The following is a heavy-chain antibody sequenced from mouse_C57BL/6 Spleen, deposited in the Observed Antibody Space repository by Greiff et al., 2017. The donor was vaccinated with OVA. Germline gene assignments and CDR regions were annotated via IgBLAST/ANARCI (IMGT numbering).Heavy chain of an antibody. V-gene: IGHV1-61*01. D-gene: IGHD4-1*01. Sequence: VQLQQPGAELVRPGSSVTLSCKASGYTFTSYWMEWVKQRPGQGLEWIGNIYPSDSETHYNQKFKDKATLTVDKSSSTAYMQLSSLTSEDSAVYYCAKLGRFAYWGQGTLVTVSA. CDR1: GYTFTSYW. J-gene: IGHJ3*01. CDR2: IYPSDSET. CDR3: AKLGRFAY.